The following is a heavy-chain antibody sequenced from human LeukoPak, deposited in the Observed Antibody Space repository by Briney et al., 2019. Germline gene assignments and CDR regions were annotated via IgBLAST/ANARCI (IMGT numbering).Heavy chain of an antibody. CDR2: IYYSGST. J-gene: IGHJ3*02. Sequence: SETLSLTCTVSGGSISSGGYYWSWIRQHPGKGLEWIGYIYYSGSTYYNPSLKSRVTISVDTSKNQFSLKLSSVTAADTAVYYCARYGDYRWGAFDIWGQGTMVTVSS. V-gene: IGHV4-31*03. CDR3: ARYGDYRWGAFDI. CDR1: GGSISSGGYY. D-gene: IGHD4-17*01.